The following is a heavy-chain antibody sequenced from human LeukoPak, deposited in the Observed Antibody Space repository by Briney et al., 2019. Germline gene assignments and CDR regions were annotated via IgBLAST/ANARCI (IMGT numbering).Heavy chain of an antibody. V-gene: IGHV1-3*01. CDR2: MNGGNGNT. D-gene: IGHD6-13*01. J-gene: IGHJ4*02. CDR3: ARTSSWYTEYYFDY. CDR1: GYIFTDYA. Sequence: GASVKVSCKASGYIFTDYAIHWLRQAPGQRPEWMGWMNGGNGNTKYSQKFQGRITLIRDTSAATAYMELSSLRHDDLAVYYCARTSSWYTEYYFDYWGQGTLVTVSS.